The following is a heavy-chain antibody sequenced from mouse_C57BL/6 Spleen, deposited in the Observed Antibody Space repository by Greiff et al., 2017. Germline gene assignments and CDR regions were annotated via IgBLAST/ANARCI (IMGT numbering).Heavy chain of an antibody. V-gene: IGHV5-4*01. CDR2: ISDGGSYT. CDR1: GFTFSSYA. Sequence: EVKLMESGGGLVKPGGSLKLSCAASGFTFSSYAMSWVRQTPEKRLEWVATISDGGSYTYYPDNVKGRFTISRDNAKNNLYLQMSHLKSEDTAMYYCARDSDGYYERVYAMDYWGQGTSVTVSS. CDR3: ARDSDGYYERVYAMDY. J-gene: IGHJ4*01. D-gene: IGHD2-3*01.